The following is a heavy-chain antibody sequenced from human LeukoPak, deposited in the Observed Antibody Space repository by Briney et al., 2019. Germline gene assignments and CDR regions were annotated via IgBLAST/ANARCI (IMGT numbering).Heavy chain of an antibody. CDR2: ITYDGNTK. D-gene: IGHD3-3*01. V-gene: IGHV3-30-3*01. CDR1: GFTFSFYA. J-gene: IGHJ4*02. CDR3: ARDKPISWDFDY. Sequence: NPGRSLRLSCAASGFTFSFYAMHWVRQAPGKGLEWVAAITYDGNTKLYADSVKGRFTISRDDSKNTLHLQMNSLRAEDTVLYYCARDKPISWDFDYWGQGTLVTVSS.